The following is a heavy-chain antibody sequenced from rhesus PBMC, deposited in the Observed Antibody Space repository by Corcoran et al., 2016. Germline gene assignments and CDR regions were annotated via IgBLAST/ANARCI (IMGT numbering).Heavy chain of an antibody. Sequence: QLQLQESGPGLVKPSETLSVTGAVSGGAISSSYWSWFRDATGKGQEGIGYRSGKGDNTKPNHSPRGQVARYVGTSKNQLSVKRGSVTAADTAVYYCARSSYGFDSWGRGVVVTVSS. CDR3: ARSSYGFDS. CDR1: GGAISSSY. J-gene: IGHJ6*01. V-gene: IGHV4-169*01. CDR2: RSGKGDNT.